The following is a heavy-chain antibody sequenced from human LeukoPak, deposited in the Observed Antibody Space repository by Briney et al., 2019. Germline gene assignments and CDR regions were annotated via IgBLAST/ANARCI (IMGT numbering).Heavy chain of an antibody. CDR1: GGSFSGYY. CDR3: AGEAVAVSVVWFDP. CDR2: INHSGST. D-gene: IGHD6-19*01. V-gene: IGHV4-34*01. J-gene: IGHJ5*02. Sequence: SETLSLTCAVYGGSFSGYYWSWLRQPPGKGLDWIGEINHSGSTNYNPSLESRVTISVDTSKNQFSLKLSSVTAADTAVYYCAGEAVAVSVVWFDPWGQGTLVTVSS.